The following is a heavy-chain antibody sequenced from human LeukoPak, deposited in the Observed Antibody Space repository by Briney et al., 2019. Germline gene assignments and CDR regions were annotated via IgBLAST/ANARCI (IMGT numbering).Heavy chain of an antibody. Sequence: SVKVSCKASGGTFSSYAISWVRQAPGQGLDWMGGIIPIFGTANYAQKFQGRVTITADESTSTAYMELSSLRSEDTAVYYCARGLGGINWFDPWGQGTLVTVSS. CDR2: IIPIFGTA. V-gene: IGHV1-69*13. J-gene: IGHJ5*02. CDR1: GGTFSSYA. CDR3: ARGLGGINWFDP. D-gene: IGHD3-16*01.